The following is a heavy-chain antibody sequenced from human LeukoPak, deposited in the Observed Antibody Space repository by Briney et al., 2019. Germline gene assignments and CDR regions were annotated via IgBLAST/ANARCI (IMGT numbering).Heavy chain of an antibody. J-gene: IGHJ4*02. CDR1: GFTFSSYA. CDR2: ISGSGGST. V-gene: IGHV3-23*01. CDR3: AKAGAVCSSTSCYAKY. Sequence: PGGSLRLSCAASGFTFSSYALSWVRQAPGKGLEWVSSISGSGGSTYYADSVKGRFTISRDNSKNTLYLQMNSLRAEDTAVYYCAKAGAVCSSTSCYAKYWGQGTLVTVSS. D-gene: IGHD2-2*01.